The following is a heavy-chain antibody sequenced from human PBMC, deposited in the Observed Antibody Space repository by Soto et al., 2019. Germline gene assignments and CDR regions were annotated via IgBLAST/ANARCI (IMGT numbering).Heavy chain of an antibody. CDR2: FDPEDGET. Sequence: ASVKVSCKVSGYTLTELSMHWVRQAPGKGLGWMGGFDPEDGETIYAQKFQGRVTMTEDTSTDTAYMELSSLRSEDTAVYYCAGDSSGYYSQFHYWGQGTLVTVSS. CDR3: AGDSSGYYSQFHY. V-gene: IGHV1-24*01. CDR1: GYTLTELS. D-gene: IGHD3-22*01. J-gene: IGHJ4*02.